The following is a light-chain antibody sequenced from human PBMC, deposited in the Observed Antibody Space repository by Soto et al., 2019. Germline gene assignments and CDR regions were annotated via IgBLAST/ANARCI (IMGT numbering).Light chain of an antibody. J-gene: IGLJ2*01. CDR3: ISYAGNYNLGV. V-gene: IGLV2-8*01. CDR1: SSDVGGYNY. CDR2: KVS. Sequence: QSALTQPPSASGSPGQSVTISCTGTSSDVGGYNYVSWYQHHPGKAPKLMIYKVSKRPSGVPDRFSGSKSGNTASLTVSGLQAEDEGDYYCISYAGNYNLGVFGGGTKVTVL.